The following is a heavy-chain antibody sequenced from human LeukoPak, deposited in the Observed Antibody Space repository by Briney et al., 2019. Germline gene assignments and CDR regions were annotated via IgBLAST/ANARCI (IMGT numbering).Heavy chain of an antibody. CDR1: GFTLSSYS. D-gene: IGHD2-15*01. CDR3: ARDMDLDIVVVVAATALDY. V-gene: IGHV3-21*01. J-gene: IGHJ4*02. Sequence: PGGSLRLFCAASGFTLSSYSMNWVRQAPGKGLEWVSSISSSSSYIYYADSVKGRFTISRDNAKNSLYLQMHSLRAEDTAVYYCARDMDLDIVVVVAATALDYWGQGTLVTVSS. CDR2: ISSSSSYI.